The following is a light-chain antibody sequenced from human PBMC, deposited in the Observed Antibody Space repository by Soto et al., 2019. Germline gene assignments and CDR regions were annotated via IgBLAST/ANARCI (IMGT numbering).Light chain of an antibody. CDR3: QQYNNWPFIT. J-gene: IGKJ5*01. Sequence: EIVMTQSPATLSVSPGERATLSCRASQSVSSNLAWYQHKPGQAPRLLIYGASTRVTGIPARFSGSGSGTEFTLTISSLQSEDFAVYYCQQYNNWPFITFGQGTRLEIK. V-gene: IGKV3-15*01. CDR2: GAS. CDR1: QSVSSN.